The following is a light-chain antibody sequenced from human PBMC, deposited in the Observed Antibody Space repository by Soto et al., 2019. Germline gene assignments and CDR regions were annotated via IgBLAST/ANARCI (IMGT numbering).Light chain of an antibody. Sequence: QSALTQPPSASGSPGQSVTISCTGTSSDVGTYNYVSWYQQRPGKAPKLMIYEVSKRPSGVPDRFSGSKSGNTASLTVSGLQAEDEADYYCSSYAGSNNFVFGTGTKVTVL. V-gene: IGLV2-8*01. CDR2: EVS. CDR3: SSYAGSNNFV. CDR1: SSDVGTYNY. J-gene: IGLJ1*01.